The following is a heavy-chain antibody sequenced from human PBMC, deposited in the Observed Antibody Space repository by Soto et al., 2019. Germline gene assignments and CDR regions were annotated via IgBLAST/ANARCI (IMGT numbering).Heavy chain of an antibody. CDR2: ISGSGGDT. CDR1: GLTLSNYG. V-gene: IGHV3-23*01. D-gene: IGHD3-10*01. Sequence: GGSLRLSCAASGLTLSNYGMRWVRQSPGKGPERVSPISGSGGDTYYADSVKGRFTISRDNSKNPIYLQMTSLRAEDMDIYYCEKDYRGSSISQGDDGYFEYWGQGTLVTVSS. J-gene: IGHJ4*02. CDR3: EKDYRGSSISQGDDGYFEY.